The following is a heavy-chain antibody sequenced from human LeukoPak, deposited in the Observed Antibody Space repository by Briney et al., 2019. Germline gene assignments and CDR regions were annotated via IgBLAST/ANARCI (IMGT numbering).Heavy chain of an antibody. CDR1: GFTFSSYA. CDR3: ASPPDYHDSIPPFPP. CDR2: ISYDGSNK. J-gene: IGHJ1*01. Sequence: GGSLRLSCAASGFTFSSYAMHWVRQAPGKGLEWVAVISYDGSNKYYADSVKGRFTISRDNSKNTLYLQMNSLRAEDTAVYYCASPPDYHDSIPPFPPWGQGTLVT. D-gene: IGHD3-22*01. V-gene: IGHV3-30-3*01.